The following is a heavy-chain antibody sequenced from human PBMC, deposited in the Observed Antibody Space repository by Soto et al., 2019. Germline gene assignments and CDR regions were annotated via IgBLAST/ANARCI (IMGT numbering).Heavy chain of an antibody. CDR3: ARDVLRYFDWLSYYYYGMDV. CDR1: GGSISSGGYS. V-gene: IGHV4-30-2*01. CDR2: IYHSGST. D-gene: IGHD3-9*01. J-gene: IGHJ6*02. Sequence: SETLSLTCAVSGGSISSGGYSWSWIRQPPGKGLEWIGYIYHSGSTNYNPSLKSRVTISVDTSKNQFSLKLSSVTAADTAVYYCARDVLRYFDWLSYYYYGMDVWGQGTTVTVSS.